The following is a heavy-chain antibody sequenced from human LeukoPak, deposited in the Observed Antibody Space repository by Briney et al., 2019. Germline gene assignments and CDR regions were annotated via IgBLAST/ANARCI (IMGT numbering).Heavy chain of an antibody. CDR3: AAEAAYYYDSRDAFDV. CDR2: XXVGSGNT. D-gene: IGHD3-22*01. J-gene: IGHJ3*01. V-gene: IGHV1-58*01. Sequence: GTSVKVSCKASGFTFTSSAVQWXXXXRGQRXEXIXXXXVGSGNTNYAQKFQERVTITRDMSTSLVYMELSSLRSEDTAVYYCAAEAAYYYDSRDAFDVWGQGTMVTVSS. CDR1: GFTFTSSA.